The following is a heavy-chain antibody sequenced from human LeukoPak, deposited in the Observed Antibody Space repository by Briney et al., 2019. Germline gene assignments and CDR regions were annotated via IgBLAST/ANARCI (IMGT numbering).Heavy chain of an antibody. CDR1: GGSFSGYY. D-gene: IGHD3-10*01. V-gene: IGHV4-34*01. Sequence: SESLSLTCAVYGGSFSGYYWSWIRQPPGKGLEWIGYIYHSGSTYYNPSLKSRVTISVDRSKNQFSLKLSSVTAADTAVYYCARGGGGRYYYGSGSYQNWYFDLWGRGTLVTVSS. J-gene: IGHJ2*01. CDR2: IYHSGST. CDR3: ARGGGGRYYYGSGSYQNWYFDL.